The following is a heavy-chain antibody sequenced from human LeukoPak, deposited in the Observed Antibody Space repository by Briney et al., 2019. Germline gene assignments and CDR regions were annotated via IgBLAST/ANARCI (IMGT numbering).Heavy chain of an antibody. CDR3: ARRDYDISTGYYWFDP. D-gene: IGHD3-9*01. CDR2: INHSGST. V-gene: IGHV4-34*01. CDR1: GGSFSGYY. Sequence: PSETLSLTCAVYGGSFSGYYWSWIRQPPGKGLEWIGEINHSGSTNYNPSLKSRVTISIDTSKNQFSLKLSSVTAADTAVYYCARRDYDISTGYYWFDPWGQGTLVTVSS. J-gene: IGHJ5*02.